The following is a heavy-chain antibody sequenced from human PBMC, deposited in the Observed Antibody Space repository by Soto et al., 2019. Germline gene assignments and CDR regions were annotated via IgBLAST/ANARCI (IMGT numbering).Heavy chain of an antibody. Sequence: QAQLEQSGAEVKEPGASVKVSFKASENTFTNYDIIWVRQAPGQGLEWMGWLNPNNGNTGYAPKFRGRVTMTRDPSKRTAFMEMSSLRAEDTAVYYCSRSEVGDYMDVWGKGTTVTVSS. D-gene: IGHD3-3*01. J-gene: IGHJ6*03. V-gene: IGHV1-8*01. CDR2: LNPNNGNT. CDR3: SRSEVGDYMDV. CDR1: ENTFTNYD.